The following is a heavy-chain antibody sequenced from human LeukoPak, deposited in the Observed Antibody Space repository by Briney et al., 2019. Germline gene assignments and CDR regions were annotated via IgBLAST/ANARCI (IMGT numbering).Heavy chain of an antibody. Sequence: GGSLRLSCAASGFTFSSYSMNWVRQAPGKGLEWVSSISSSSSYIYYADSVKGRFTISRDNAKNSLYLQMNSLRAEDTAVYYCAKVGHYYYYYYYMDVWGKGTTVTVSS. J-gene: IGHJ6*03. V-gene: IGHV3-21*04. CDR1: GFTFSSYS. CDR2: ISSSSSYI. CDR3: AKVGHYYYYYYYMDV. D-gene: IGHD3-22*01.